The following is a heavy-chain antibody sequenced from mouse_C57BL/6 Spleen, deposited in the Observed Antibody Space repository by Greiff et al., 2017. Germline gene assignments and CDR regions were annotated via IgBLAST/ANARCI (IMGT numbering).Heavy chain of an antibody. V-gene: IGHV5-9-1*02. CDR1: GFTFSSYA. J-gene: IGHJ1*03. CDR2: ISSGGDYI. Sequence: DVKLVESGEGLVKPGGSLKLSCAASGFTFSSYAMSWVRQTPEKRLEWVAYISSGGDYIYYADTVKGRFTISRDNARNTLYLQMRSLKSEDTAMYYCTRDGGFYGSSHWYFDGWGTGTTVTVSS. D-gene: IGHD1-1*01. CDR3: TRDGGFYGSSHWYFDG.